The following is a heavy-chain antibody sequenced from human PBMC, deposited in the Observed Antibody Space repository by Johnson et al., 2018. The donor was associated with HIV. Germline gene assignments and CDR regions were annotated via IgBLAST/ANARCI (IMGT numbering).Heavy chain of an antibody. V-gene: IGHV3-74*01. D-gene: IGHD3-10*01. CDR3: ARDFVAFGECTAFDI. CDR1: GFTFSRYW. Sequence: VQLVEPGGGLVQPGGSLRLSCAASGFTFSRYWMDWVRQAPGKGLVWVSRIKSDGSSTAYADSVKDRSTISRDNAKNTLYLQMNSLRAEDTALYYCARDFVAFGECTAFDIWGQGTMVAVSS. CDR2: IKSDGSST. J-gene: IGHJ3*02.